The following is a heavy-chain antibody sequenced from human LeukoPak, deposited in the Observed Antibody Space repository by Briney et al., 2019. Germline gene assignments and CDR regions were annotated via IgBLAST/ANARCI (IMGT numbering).Heavy chain of an antibody. Sequence: QSGGSLRLSCAASGFTFTNYDMHWVRQAPGKGLHWVAVISYDGTNKYYADSVKGRFTISRDDSKNTLYLQMNCLRAEDTAVYYCVKDRAGTYFDYWGQGTLVTVSS. CDR1: GFTFTNYD. CDR3: VKDRAGTYFDY. D-gene: IGHD3-10*01. V-gene: IGHV3-30*18. CDR2: ISYDGTNK. J-gene: IGHJ4*02.